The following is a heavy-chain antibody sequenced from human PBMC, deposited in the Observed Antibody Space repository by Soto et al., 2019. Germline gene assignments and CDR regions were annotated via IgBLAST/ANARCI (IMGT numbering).Heavy chain of an antibody. V-gene: IGHV3-23*01. CDR3: AKSQLLPDYYYGMDV. CDR1: GFTFSSYA. CDR2: ISGSGGST. D-gene: IGHD2-2*01. J-gene: IGHJ6*02. Sequence: EVQLLESGGGLVQPGGSLRLSCAASGFTFSSYAMSWVRQAPGKGLELVSAISGSGGSTYYADSVKGRFTISRDNSKNTLYLQMNSLRAEDTAVYYCAKSQLLPDYYYGMDVWGQGTTVTVSS.